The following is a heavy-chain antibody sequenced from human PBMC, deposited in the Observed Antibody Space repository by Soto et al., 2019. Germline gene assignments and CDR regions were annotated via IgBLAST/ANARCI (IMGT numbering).Heavy chain of an antibody. D-gene: IGHD5-12*01. J-gene: IGHJ4*02. CDR1: GDTFTNHV. CDR3: ARDLGSGYDRGDD. CDR2: IISLFGTP. Sequence: QVQLVQSGDEVKKPGSSGKVSCKASGDTFTNHVFNWVRQAPGQGLEWMRGIISLFGTPNYSRRFQGRVTITAVESTATSYMELSSLRSDDTAVYYCARDLGSGYDRGDDWGQGTLVTVSS. V-gene: IGHV1-69*12.